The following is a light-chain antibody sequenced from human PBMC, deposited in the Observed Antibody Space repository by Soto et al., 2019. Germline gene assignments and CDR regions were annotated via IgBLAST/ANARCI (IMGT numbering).Light chain of an antibody. CDR2: GAS. J-gene: IGKJ4*01. V-gene: IGKV3-15*01. CDR1: QGINNN. Sequence: EIVVTQSPATLSVSPGERATLFCRASQGINNNLAWYQQRPGQAPRLLIYGASTRAPGIPARFSGGGSGTDFTLTISSLQSEDFAFYHCQHYNNLPLSFGGGSKVEI. CDR3: QHYNNLPLS.